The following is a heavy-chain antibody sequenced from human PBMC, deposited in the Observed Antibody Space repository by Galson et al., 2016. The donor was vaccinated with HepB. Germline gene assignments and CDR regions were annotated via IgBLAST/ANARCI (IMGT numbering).Heavy chain of an antibody. Sequence: SLRLSCAASGLTFSRHGMHWVRQAPGKGLQWVALISYDGSRKYYADSVKGRFTISRDNSKNTLFLQMSSLRAEDPAVYYCAKEGEAYCGTDCSLDYWGQGTLITVSS. CDR1: GLTFSRHG. D-gene: IGHD2-21*02. CDR2: ISYDGSRK. V-gene: IGHV3-30*18. J-gene: IGHJ4*02. CDR3: AKEGEAYCGTDCSLDY.